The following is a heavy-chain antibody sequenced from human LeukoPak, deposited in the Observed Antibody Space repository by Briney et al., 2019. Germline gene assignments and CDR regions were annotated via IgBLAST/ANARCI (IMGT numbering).Heavy chain of an antibody. D-gene: IGHD6-13*01. Sequence: GGSLRLSCAASGFTLSSYAMSWVRQAPGKGLEWVSDISGGGATTFYADSVKGRFTISRDNSKNTLYLQLSSLRAEDTAVYYCAKSTGYSTTGRDFDSWGRGTLVTVSS. J-gene: IGHJ4*02. CDR1: GFTLSSYA. CDR3: AKSTGYSTTGRDFDS. CDR2: ISGGGATT. V-gene: IGHV3-23*01.